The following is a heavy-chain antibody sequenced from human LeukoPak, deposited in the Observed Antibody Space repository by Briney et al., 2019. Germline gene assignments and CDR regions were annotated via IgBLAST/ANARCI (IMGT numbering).Heavy chain of an antibody. CDR1: GGSFSGYY. D-gene: IGHD3-10*01. V-gene: IGHV4-34*01. J-gene: IGHJ4*02. CDR3: ARSQIHYGSGSYLDY. CDR2: INHSGST. Sequence: PSETLSLTCAVYGGSFSGYYWSWIRQPPGKGLEWIGEINHSGSTNYNPSLKSRVTISVDTSKNQFSLKLSSVTAADTAVYYCARSQIHYGSGSYLDYWGQGTLVTVSS.